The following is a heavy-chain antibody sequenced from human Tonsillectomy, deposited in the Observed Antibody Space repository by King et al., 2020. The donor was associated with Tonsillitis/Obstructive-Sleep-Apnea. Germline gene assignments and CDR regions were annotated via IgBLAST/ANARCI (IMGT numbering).Heavy chain of an antibody. CDR3: ARDIYSAGVGYFDD. CDR2: IWWDGSNK. Sequence: LVQSGGGVVQAGTSLRLSCIASGFTFTSYSIHWVRQAPGKGLEWVAVIWWDGSNKYYADSVKGRFSISKDDSKNTVYLQMSSLRAEDTAVYYCARDIYSAGVGYFDDWGQGTLVTVSS. CDR1: GFTFTSYS. J-gene: IGHJ4*02. D-gene: IGHD2-8*01. V-gene: IGHV3-33*01.